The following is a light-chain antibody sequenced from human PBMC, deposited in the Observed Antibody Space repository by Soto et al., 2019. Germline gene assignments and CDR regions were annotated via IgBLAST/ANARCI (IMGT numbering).Light chain of an antibody. CDR2: DAS. J-gene: IGKJ2*01. V-gene: IGKV1-5*01. CDR1: QSISSW. CDR3: QQYNT. Sequence: DIQMTQSPSTLSASVGDRVTITCRASQSISSWLAWYQQNPGKAPKLLIYDASSLESGVPSRFSGSGSGTEFTRTISSLQPDELATDSCQQYNTVGQGTKLEIQ.